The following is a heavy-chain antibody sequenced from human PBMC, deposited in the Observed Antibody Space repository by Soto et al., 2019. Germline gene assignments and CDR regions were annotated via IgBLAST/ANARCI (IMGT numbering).Heavy chain of an antibody. CDR3: ARHSIVYYGSGSPFAY. D-gene: IGHD3-10*01. CDR1: GGSISSSSYY. J-gene: IGHJ4*02. V-gene: IGHV4-39*01. Sequence: QLQLQESGPGLVKPSETLSLTCTVSGGSISSSSYYWGWIRQPPGKGLEWIGSNYYSGSTYYNPSRKSRVTISVDTSKNQFSLKLSSVTAADTAVYYCARHSIVYYGSGSPFAYWGQGTLVTVSS. CDR2: NYYSGST.